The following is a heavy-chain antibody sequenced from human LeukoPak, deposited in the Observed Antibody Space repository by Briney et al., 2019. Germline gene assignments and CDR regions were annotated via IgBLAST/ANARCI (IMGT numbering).Heavy chain of an antibody. CDR3: ARGTMTTVTYYFDY. CDR1: GGSISSYY. Sequence: SETLSLTCTVSGGSISSYYWSWIRQPPGKGLEWIGYIYYSGSTNYNPSLKSRVTISVDTSKNQFSLKLTSVTAADTAVYYCARGTMTTVTYYFDYWGQGTLVTVSS. J-gene: IGHJ4*02. D-gene: IGHD4-17*01. V-gene: IGHV4-59*01. CDR2: IYYSGST.